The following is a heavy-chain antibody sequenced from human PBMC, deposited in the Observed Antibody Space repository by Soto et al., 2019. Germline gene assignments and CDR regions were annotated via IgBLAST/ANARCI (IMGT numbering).Heavy chain of an antibody. CDR1: GYTFTSYY. J-gene: IGHJ6*02. V-gene: IGHV1-2*02. Sequence: ASVKVSCKASGYTFTSYYMHWVRQAPGQGLEWMGWINPNNGGTNYAQKLQGRVTMTTDTATSTAYMELSSLRSDDTAVYYCARDELRYVSPDYYFGMDVWGQGTTVTVSS. CDR2: INPNNGGT. D-gene: IGHD3-9*01. CDR3: ARDELRYVSPDYYFGMDV.